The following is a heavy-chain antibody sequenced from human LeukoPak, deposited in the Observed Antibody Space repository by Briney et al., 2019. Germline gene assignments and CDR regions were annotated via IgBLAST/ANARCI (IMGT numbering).Heavy chain of an antibody. Sequence: GESLEISCQGSGYNFRRNWIGWVRQRPGRGLEWMGIIYPGDSDAKYIPSFRGQVTMSVDKPINTAYLRWSSLKASDTATYYCAKQWDCTGGTCYPNYFDSWGQGTLVTVSS. CDR3: AKQWDCTGGTCYPNYFDS. J-gene: IGHJ4*02. CDR1: GYNFRRNW. D-gene: IGHD2-8*02. V-gene: IGHV5-51*01. CDR2: IYPGDSDA.